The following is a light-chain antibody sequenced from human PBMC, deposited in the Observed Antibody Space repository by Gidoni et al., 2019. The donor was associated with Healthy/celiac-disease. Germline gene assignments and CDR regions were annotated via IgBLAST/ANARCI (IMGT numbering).Light chain of an antibody. V-gene: IGKV1-39*01. CDR1: QSISRY. CDR2: AAS. J-gene: IGKJ3*01. CDR3: QQSYSTPFT. Sequence: DIKRTQSTSSLSASVGDRVTITCRASQSISRYLNWYQQKPGKAPKLLIYAASSLQSGVPSRFSGSGSGTDFTLTISSLQPEDFATYYCQQSYSTPFTFGPGTKVDIK.